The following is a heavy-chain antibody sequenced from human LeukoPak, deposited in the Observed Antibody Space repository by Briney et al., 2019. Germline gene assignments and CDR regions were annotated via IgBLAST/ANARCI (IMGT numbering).Heavy chain of an antibody. CDR2: IYHSGST. V-gene: IGHV4-4*02. CDR1: GGSISSGNW. D-gene: IGHD1-26*01. J-gene: IGHJ5*02. Sequence: SGTLSLTCAVSGGSISSGNWWSWVRQPPGKGLEWIGEIYHSGSTNYNPSLKSRVTISVDKSKNQFSLKLTSVTAADTAVYYCARHGPYSGSLGWFDPWGQGTLVTVSS. CDR3: ARHGPYSGSLGWFDP.